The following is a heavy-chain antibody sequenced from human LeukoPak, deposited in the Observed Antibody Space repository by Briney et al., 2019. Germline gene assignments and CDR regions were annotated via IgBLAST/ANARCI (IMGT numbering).Heavy chain of an antibody. D-gene: IGHD3-16*01. CDR1: GFTFSSYG. CDR2: IWYDGSNK. V-gene: IGHV3-33*01. CDR3: ARDRNDYVNHHIIDY. Sequence: GGSLRLSCAASGFTFSSYGMHWVRQAPGKGLEWVAVIWYDGSNKYYADSVKGRFTISRDNSKNTLYLRMNSLRAEDTAVYYCARDRNDYVNHHIIDYWGQGTLVTVSS. J-gene: IGHJ4*02.